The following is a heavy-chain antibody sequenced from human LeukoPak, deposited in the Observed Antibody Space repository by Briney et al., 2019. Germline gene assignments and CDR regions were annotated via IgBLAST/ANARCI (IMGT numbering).Heavy chain of an antibody. CDR2: IIPILGIA. D-gene: IGHD3-22*01. V-gene: IGHV1-69*04. J-gene: IGHJ4*02. CDR1: GGTFSSYA. Sequence: ASVKVSCKASGGTFSSYAISWVRQAPGQGLEWMGRIIPILGIANYAQKFQGRVTITADESTSTAYMELSSLRSEDTAVYYCATTYYYDSSGYYCGYWGQGTLVTVSS. CDR3: ATTYYYDSSGYYCGY.